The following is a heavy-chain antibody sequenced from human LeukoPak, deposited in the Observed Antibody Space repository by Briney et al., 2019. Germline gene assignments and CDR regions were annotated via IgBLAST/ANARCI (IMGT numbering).Heavy chain of an antibody. V-gene: IGHV3-7*05. D-gene: IGHD5-12*01. CDR3: ARDSGYSAFDY. J-gene: IGHJ4*02. CDR2: MNPDGSTK. Sequence: PGGSLRLSCAASGFTFSSYWMSWVRQAPGKGLEWVANMNPDGSTKNYVDSVRGRFTISRDNAKNSLYLQMNNLRADDTAVYYCARDSGYSAFDYWGQGTLVTVSS. CDR1: GFTFSSYW.